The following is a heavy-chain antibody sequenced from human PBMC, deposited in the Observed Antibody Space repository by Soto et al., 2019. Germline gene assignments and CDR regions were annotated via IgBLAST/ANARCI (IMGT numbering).Heavy chain of an antibody. CDR2: VTADGGT. J-gene: IGHJ3*02. CDR1: RFTVSRHA. V-gene: IGHV3-23*01. D-gene: IGHD2-15*01. Sequence: PGRSLRLSCEGSRFTVSRHAMTWIRHAPGNGPEWVSTVTADGGTYYADSVKGRFAMSRDTSENTLYLQMNSLGAEDTAAYYCAPHVSCCGGSCQYDAFAIRGQGTMVIVSS. CDR3: APHVSCCGGSCQYDAFAI.